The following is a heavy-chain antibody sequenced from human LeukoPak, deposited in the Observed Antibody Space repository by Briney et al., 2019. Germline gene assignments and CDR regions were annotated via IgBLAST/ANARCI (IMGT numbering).Heavy chain of an antibody. Sequence: PSETLSLTCAVSGGSISSSNWWSWVRQPPGKGLEWIGSIYYSGSTYYNPSLKSRVTISVDTSKNQFSLKLSSVTAADTAVYYCARDATGGFWSGYVPQQWNYWGQGTLVTVSS. D-gene: IGHD3-3*01. J-gene: IGHJ4*02. V-gene: IGHV4-4*02. CDR2: IYYSGST. CDR3: ARDATGGFWSGYVPQQWNY. CDR1: GGSISSSNW.